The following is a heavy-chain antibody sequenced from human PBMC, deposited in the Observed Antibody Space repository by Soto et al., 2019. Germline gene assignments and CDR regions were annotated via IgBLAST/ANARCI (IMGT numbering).Heavy chain of an antibody. CDR2: ISSSSSYI. CDR1: GFTFSSYS. V-gene: IGHV3-21*01. CDR3: ARDRYYGSGSYPAPRYYYYYGMDV. D-gene: IGHD3-10*01. J-gene: IGHJ6*02. Sequence: GGSLRLSCAASGFTFSSYSMNWVRQAPGKGLEWVSSISSSSSYIYYADSVKGRFTISRDNAKNSLYLQMNSLRAEDTAVYYCARDRYYGSGSYPAPRYYYYYGMDVWGQGTTVTVSS.